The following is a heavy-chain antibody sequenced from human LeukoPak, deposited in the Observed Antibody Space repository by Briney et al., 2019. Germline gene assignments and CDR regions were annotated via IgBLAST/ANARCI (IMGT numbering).Heavy chain of an antibody. CDR1: GGSISSYY. CDR3: ARVVGRGQLWLLDY. CDR2: IYYSGST. D-gene: IGHD5-18*01. Sequence: SETLSLTCTVSGGSISSYYWNWIRQPPGKGLEWIGYIYYSGSTNYNPSLKSRVTISVDTSKNQFSLKLSSVTAADTAVYYCARVVGRGQLWLLDYWGQGTLVTVSS. V-gene: IGHV4-59*01. J-gene: IGHJ4*02.